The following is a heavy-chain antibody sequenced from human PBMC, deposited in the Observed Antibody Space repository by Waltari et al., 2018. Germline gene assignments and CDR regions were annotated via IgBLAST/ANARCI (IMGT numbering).Heavy chain of an antibody. CDR2: INHSGST. Sequence: QVQLQQWGAGLLKPSETLSLTCAVYGGSFSGYYWSWIRQPPGKGLEWIGEINHSGSTNYNPSLKSRVTISVDTSKNQFSLKLSSVTAADTAVYYCARGGRSSIAARPVYYWGQGTLVTVSS. V-gene: IGHV4-34*01. D-gene: IGHD6-6*01. CDR3: ARGGRSSIAARPVYY. CDR1: GGSFSGYY. J-gene: IGHJ4*02.